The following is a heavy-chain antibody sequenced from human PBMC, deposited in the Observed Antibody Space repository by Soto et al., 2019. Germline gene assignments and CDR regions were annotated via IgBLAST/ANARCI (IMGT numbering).Heavy chain of an antibody. CDR1: GFTFSSYS. CDR2: ISSSSSYI. D-gene: IGHD2-15*01. Sequence: EVQLVESGGGLVKPGGSLRLSCAASGFTFSSYSMNWVRQAPGKGLEWVSSISSSSSYIYYADSVKGRFTISRDNAKNSLYLQMNSLRAEDTAVYYCARGCSGGSCYSFGGQGTLVTVSS. CDR3: ARGCSGGSCYSF. J-gene: IGHJ4*02. V-gene: IGHV3-21*01.